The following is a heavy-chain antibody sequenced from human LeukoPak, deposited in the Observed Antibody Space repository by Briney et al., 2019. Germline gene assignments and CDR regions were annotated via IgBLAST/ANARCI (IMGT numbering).Heavy chain of an antibody. V-gene: IGHV1-46*01. CDR1: GYTFTSYY. Sequence: ASVKVSCKASGYTFTSYYMHWVRQAPGQGLEWMGIINPSGGSTSYAQKFQGRVTMTRDTSTSTVYMELSSLRSDDTAVYYCARESWRTTMMVVPDFDYWGQGTLVTVSS. J-gene: IGHJ4*02. CDR2: INPSGGST. D-gene: IGHD3-22*01. CDR3: ARESWRTTMMVVPDFDY.